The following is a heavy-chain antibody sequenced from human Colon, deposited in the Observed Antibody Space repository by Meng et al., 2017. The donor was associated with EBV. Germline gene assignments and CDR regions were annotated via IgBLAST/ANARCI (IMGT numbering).Heavy chain of an antibody. CDR2: VYHTGST. D-gene: IGHD2-21*01. CDR1: GGSISSSHW. V-gene: IGHV4-4*02. J-gene: IGHJ4*02. CDR3: ARVWQSLTAFFDS. Sequence: VQLQESGPGLAKPSGTLSLPCAVSGGSISSSHWWTWVRQTPGKGLEWIGEVYHTGSTKYNPSLKSRLTISVDKSKNQFSLNLTSVTAADTAVYYCARVWQSLTAFFDSWGQGTLVTVSS.